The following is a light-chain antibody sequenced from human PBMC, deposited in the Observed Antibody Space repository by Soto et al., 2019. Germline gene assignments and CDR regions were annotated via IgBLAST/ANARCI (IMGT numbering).Light chain of an antibody. CDR1: SSDVGNYNH. J-gene: IGLJ1*01. CDR3: SSFTSSTTYV. CDR2: NVN. Sequence: QSVLTQSASVSGSPGQSITISCTGTSSDVGNYNHVSWYQQHPGEVPKLIIFNVNNRPSGVSNRFSGSKSGNTASLTISGLQAEDEADYYCSSFTSSTTYVFGIGTKVTV. V-gene: IGLV2-14*01.